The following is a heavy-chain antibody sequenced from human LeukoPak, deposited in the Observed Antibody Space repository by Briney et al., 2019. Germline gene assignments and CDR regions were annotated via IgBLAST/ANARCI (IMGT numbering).Heavy chain of an antibody. CDR2: ISYDGSNK. J-gene: IGHJ5*02. D-gene: IGHD6-6*01. CDR1: GFTFSSYG. Sequence: GGSLRLSCAASGFTFSSYGMHWVRQASGKGLEWVAVISYDGSNKYYADSVKGRFTISRDNSKNTLYLQMNSLRAEDTAVYYCAKLRISSSSNWFDPWGQGTLVTVSS. V-gene: IGHV3-30*18. CDR3: AKLRISSSSNWFDP.